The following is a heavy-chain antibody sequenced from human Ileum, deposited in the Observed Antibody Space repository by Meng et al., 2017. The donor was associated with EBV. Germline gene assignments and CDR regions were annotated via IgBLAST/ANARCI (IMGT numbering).Heavy chain of an antibody. CDR3: ARADKVRFDY. V-gene: IGHV4-4*02. CDR2: IYHSGST. CDR1: GGSMSSTNW. J-gene: IGHJ4*02. Sequence: QVQLQESGPGLVKPSGTLSLTCAVSGGSMSSTNWGSWVRQPPGKGLEWIGEIYHSGSTNYNPSLKGRVSISVDKSKNQFSLKLSSVTAADTAVYYCARADKVRFDYWGQGTLVTVSS.